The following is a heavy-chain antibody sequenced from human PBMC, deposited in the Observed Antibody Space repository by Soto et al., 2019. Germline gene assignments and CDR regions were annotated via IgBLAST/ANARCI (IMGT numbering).Heavy chain of an antibody. J-gene: IGHJ3*02. Sequence: GASVKVSCKASGGTFSSYAISWVRQAPGQGLEWMGGIIPIFGTANYAQKFQGRVTITADESTSTAYIELSSLRFEDTAVYYCARNYIAAAGTDDIWGQGTMVTVSS. V-gene: IGHV1-69*13. CDR2: IIPIFGTA. CDR3: ARNYIAAAGTDDI. CDR1: GGTFSSYA. D-gene: IGHD6-13*01.